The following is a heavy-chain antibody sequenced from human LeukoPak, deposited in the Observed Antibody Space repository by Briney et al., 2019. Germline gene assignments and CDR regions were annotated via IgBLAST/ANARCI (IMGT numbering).Heavy chain of an antibody. CDR2: IYHSGST. J-gene: IGHJ5*02. Sequence: PSETLSLTCAVSGGSISSSNWWSWVRQPPGKGLEWIGEIYHSGSTNYNPSLKSRVTISVDKSKNQFSLKLSSVTAADTAVYYCAGRDRKQQLVRPFDPWGQGTLVTVSS. CDR1: GGSISSSNW. V-gene: IGHV4-4*02. CDR3: AGRDRKQQLVRPFDP. D-gene: IGHD6-13*01.